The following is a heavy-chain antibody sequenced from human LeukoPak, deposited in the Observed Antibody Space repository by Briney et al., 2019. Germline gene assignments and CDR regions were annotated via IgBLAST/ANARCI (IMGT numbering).Heavy chain of an antibody. Sequence: GASVKVSCKASGGTFISYAISWVRQAPGQGLEWMGGIIPIFGTANYAQKFQGRVTITADESTSTAYMELSSLRSEDTAVYYCARAPNPRYSSSSSNPSGFDYWGQGTLVTVSS. J-gene: IGHJ4*02. CDR2: IIPIFGTA. V-gene: IGHV1-69*13. CDR1: GGTFISYA. CDR3: ARAPNPRYSSSSSNPSGFDY. D-gene: IGHD6-6*01.